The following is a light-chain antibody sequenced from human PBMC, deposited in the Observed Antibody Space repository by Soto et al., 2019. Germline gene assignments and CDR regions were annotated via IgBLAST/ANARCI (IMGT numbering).Light chain of an antibody. Sequence: DIPMTQSPSSLSASVGDRVTINCRASQPISIYLNWYQHRPGKGPKLLIYAASTLQSGVSSRFSGSGSGTDFTLTISILQPEDVAAYYCQQSNSIPPWTFGQGTKVEIK. CDR2: AAS. V-gene: IGKV1-39*01. CDR3: QQSNSIPPWT. J-gene: IGKJ1*01. CDR1: QPISIY.